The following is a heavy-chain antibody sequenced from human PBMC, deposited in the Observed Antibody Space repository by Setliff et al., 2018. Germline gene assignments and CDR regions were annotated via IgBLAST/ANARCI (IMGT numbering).Heavy chain of an antibody. CDR2: INPSGGST. Sequence: ASVKVSCKTSGYPFTNYGLSWVRQAPGQGLEWMGIINPSGGSTSYAQKYQGRVTMTTYTSTRTAYMEVTSLRSDDTAVYYCATEKFPGDWGDYWGQGTLVTVSS. D-gene: IGHD2-21*01. J-gene: IGHJ4*02. V-gene: IGHV1-18*01. CDR3: ATEKFPGDWGDY. CDR1: GYPFTNYG.